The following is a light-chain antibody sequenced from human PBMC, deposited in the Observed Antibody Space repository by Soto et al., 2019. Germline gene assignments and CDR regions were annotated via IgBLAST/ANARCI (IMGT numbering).Light chain of an antibody. V-gene: IGLV1-40*01. CDR2: GNT. CDR1: SSNIGAGYD. J-gene: IGLJ2*01. CDR3: LSFESSLSVV. Sequence: QSVLTQPPSASGSPGQRVTISCTGSSSNIGAGYDVHWYQQLPGRAPKLLIYGNTNRPSGVPDRFSGSKSGTSASLAITGLQAEDEADYYCLSFESSLSVVFGGGTKLTVL.